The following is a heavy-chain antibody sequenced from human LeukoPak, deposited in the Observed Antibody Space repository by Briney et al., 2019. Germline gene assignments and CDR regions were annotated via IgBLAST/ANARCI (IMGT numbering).Heavy chain of an antibody. Sequence: PSETLSLTCAVSGASISSSNYYWGWVRQSPGKGLEWIGNIYSSGNTYYNASLKSRVTMYIDTSKNQFSLKLSSVTAADTAVYYCARTRYYYNSRSYGAPYYFDYWGQGTLVTVSS. CDR3: ARTRYYYNSRSYGAPYYFDY. CDR2: IYSSGNT. D-gene: IGHD3-10*01. V-gene: IGHV4-39*01. CDR1: GASISSSNYY. J-gene: IGHJ4*02.